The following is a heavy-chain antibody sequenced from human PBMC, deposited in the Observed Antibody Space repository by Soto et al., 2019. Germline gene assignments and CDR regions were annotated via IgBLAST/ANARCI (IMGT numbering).Heavy chain of an antibody. CDR1: GLTFSSYT. D-gene: IGHD6-13*01. J-gene: IGHJ1*01. CDR2: ISTGSSYI. V-gene: IGHV3-21*01. Sequence: PGGSLRLSCAASGLTFSSYTMHWVRQAPGKGLEWVSSISTGSSYIYYADSLKGRFTISRDNAGNSLYLQMNSLRAGDTAVYYCAREMKQLVQEGFLQHWGQGTLVTVSS. CDR3: AREMKQLVQEGFLQH.